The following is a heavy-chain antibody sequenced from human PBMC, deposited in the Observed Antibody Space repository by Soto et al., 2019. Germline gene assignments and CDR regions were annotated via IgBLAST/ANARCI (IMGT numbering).Heavy chain of an antibody. J-gene: IGHJ3*01. Sequence: QVQLVQSGAAVRKPGSSVKVSCKASGGTFTKYAITWVRQAPRQGLEWMGGIVPPPGTTNYAQKFRGRATISADESTSTAYLELSSLRSEDTAVYYCASGVGGLGGSSGWPDYAFDVWGQGTMVIVSS. CDR3: ASGVGGLGGSSGWPDYAFDV. D-gene: IGHD6-19*01. CDR1: GGTFTKYA. V-gene: IGHV1-69*01. CDR2: IVPPPGTT.